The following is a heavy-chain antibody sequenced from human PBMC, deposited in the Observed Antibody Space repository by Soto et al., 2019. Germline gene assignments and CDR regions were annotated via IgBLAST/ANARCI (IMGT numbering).Heavy chain of an antibody. D-gene: IGHD3-3*01. CDR2: ISGSGGSR. Sequence: GGSLRLSCAASGFTFSSYAMSWVSHAQGKGLEWVSAISGSGGSRYYADSVKGRFTISRDNSKNTLYLQMNSLRAEDTAVYYCAKDRPIFGVVTPFDYWGQGTLVTVSS. CDR3: AKDRPIFGVVTPFDY. V-gene: IGHV3-23*01. J-gene: IGHJ4*02. CDR1: GFTFSSYA.